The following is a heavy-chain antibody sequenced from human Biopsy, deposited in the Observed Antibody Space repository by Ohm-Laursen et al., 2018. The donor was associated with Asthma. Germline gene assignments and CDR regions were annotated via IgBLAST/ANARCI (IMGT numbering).Heavy chain of an antibody. V-gene: IGHV1-2*06. Sequence: ASVKVSCKTSGYTFIGYHIHWVRQAPGQGLEWMGRINPNSGGTNYAQKFQGRVTMTSDTSVSAAYMELSRLRSDDTALYYCARGQKSPGDRWFDPWGQGTLVTVSS. CDR2: INPNSGGT. D-gene: IGHD7-27*01. CDR1: GYTFIGYH. J-gene: IGHJ5*02. CDR3: ARGQKSPGDRWFDP.